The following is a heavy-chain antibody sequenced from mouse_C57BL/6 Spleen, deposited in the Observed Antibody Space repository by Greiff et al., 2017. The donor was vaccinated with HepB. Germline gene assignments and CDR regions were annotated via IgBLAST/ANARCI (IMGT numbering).Heavy chain of an antibody. J-gene: IGHJ4*01. V-gene: IGHV1-53*01. CDR2: INPSNGGT. CDR1: GYTFTSYW. D-gene: IGHD1-1*01. Sequence: VKLQQPGTELVKPGASVKLSCKASGYTFTSYWMHWVKQRPGQGLEWIGNINPSNGGTNYNEKFKSKATLTVDKSSSTAYMQLSSLTSEDSAVYYCARSVITTVVAEYYYAMDYWGQGTSVTVSS. CDR3: ARSVITTVVAEYYYAMDY.